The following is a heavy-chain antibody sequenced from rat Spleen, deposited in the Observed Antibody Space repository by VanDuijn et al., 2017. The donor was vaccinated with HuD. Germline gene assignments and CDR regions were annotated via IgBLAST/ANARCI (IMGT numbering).Heavy chain of an antibody. CDR2: IWGDGNT. D-gene: IGHD1-4*01. CDR3: ARGDYPGIRHVMDA. CDR1: GFSLTGNN. J-gene: IGHJ4*01. V-gene: IGHV2-30*01. Sequence: QVQLKESGPGLVQPSQTLSLTCTVSGFSLTGNNVHWVRQPPGKGLEWMGVIWGDGNTAYNSPLKSRLSISRDTSKSQVFLKMNSLQTEDTATYYCARGDYPGIRHVMDAWGQGASVTVSS.